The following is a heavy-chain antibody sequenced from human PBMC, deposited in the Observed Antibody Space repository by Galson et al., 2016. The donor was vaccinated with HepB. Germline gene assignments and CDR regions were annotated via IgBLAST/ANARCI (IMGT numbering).Heavy chain of an antibody. Sequence: SLRLSCAMSGLTFSKYAMQWVRQAPGKGLEWVAVISDYGTNINYADSVKGRFTISRDNSTNTVYLQMNSLRLEDTAMYYCATGGPVVTATQVSGGGVTVHNAFDIWGQGTMVTVSS. CDR2: ISDYGTNI. V-gene: IGHV3-30-3*02. CDR3: ATGGPVVTATQVSGGGVTVHNAFDI. CDR1: GLTFSKYA. J-gene: IGHJ3*02. D-gene: IGHD2-21*02.